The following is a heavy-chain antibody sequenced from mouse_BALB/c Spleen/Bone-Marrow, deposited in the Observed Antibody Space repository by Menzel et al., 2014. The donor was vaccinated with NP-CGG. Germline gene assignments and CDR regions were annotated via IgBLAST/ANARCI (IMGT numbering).Heavy chain of an antibody. CDR1: GYTFTSEY. V-gene: IGHV1S81*02. CDR2: VNTNNSGT. J-gene: IGHJ3*01. D-gene: IGHD2-14*01. CDR3: TVRLRSPY. Sequence: VQLQESGAGLVKPGDSVKLSCTASGYTFTSEYMKWMKQRHVQGIKWIGEVNTNNSGTNFNETFKSKPTLTVDKSSSTAYMQRSSRLSEDAAVDYCTVRLRSPYWGQGTTVTVSA.